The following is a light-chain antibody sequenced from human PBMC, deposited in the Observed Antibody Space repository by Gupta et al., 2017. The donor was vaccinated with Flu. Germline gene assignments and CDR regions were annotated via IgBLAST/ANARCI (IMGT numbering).Light chain of an antibody. Sequence: QPLVTQPPSGSAAPGQKVTISCLGDSSNIGSEYVSWYQHVPGAVPKLLIYENDKRPSGIPVRFSASKSGASATLDITGLQPADEADYYCGTWDSLNSGGLFGGGTHLTVL. V-gene: IGLV1-51*02. CDR3: GTWDSLNSGGL. CDR1: SSNIGSEY. J-gene: IGLJ3*02. CDR2: END.